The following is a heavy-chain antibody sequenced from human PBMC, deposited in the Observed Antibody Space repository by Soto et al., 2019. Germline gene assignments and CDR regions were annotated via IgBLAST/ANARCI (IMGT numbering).Heavy chain of an antibody. CDR1: GFTVSNNY. D-gene: IGHD3-10*01. J-gene: IGHJ5*02. CDR2: ISSSGSTI. Sequence: GGSLRLSCAASGFTVSNNYMSWVRQAPGKGLEWVSYISSSGSTIYYADSVKGRFTISRDNAKNSLYLQMNSLRAEDTAVYYCARDRARFYPSGAFDPWGQGTLVTVSS. CDR3: ARDRARFYPSGAFDP. V-gene: IGHV3-11*01.